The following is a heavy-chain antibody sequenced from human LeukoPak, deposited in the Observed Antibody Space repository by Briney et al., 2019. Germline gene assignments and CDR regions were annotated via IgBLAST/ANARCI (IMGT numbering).Heavy chain of an antibody. J-gene: IGHJ4*02. CDR2: ISGSGGST. V-gene: IGHV3-23*01. CDR3: AKDSGLSDPYYYDSSGYYDYDY. D-gene: IGHD3-22*01. CDR1: GFTFDDYG. Sequence: GGSLRLSCAASGFTFDDYGMSWVRQAPGKGLEWVSAISGSGGSTYYADPVKGRFTISRDNSKNTLYLQMNSLRAEDTAVYYCAKDSGLSDPYYYDSSGYYDYDYWGQGTLVTVSS.